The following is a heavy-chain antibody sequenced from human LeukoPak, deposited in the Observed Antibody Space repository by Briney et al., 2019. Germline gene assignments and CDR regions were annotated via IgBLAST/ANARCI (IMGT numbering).Heavy chain of an antibody. CDR3: ARDRVNYYDSSGYYYTFDY. Sequence: SVKVSCKASGSTFSSYAISWVRQAPGQGLEWMGGIIPIFGTANYAQKFQGRVTITADESTSTAYMELSSLRSEDTAVYYCARDRVNYYDSSGYYYTFDYWGQGTLVTVSS. J-gene: IGHJ4*02. CDR1: GSTFSSYA. D-gene: IGHD3-22*01. V-gene: IGHV1-69*01. CDR2: IIPIFGTA.